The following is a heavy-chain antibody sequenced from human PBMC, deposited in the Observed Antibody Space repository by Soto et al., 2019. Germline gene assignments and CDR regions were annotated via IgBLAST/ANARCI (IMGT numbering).Heavy chain of an antibody. CDR3: AKDLSGRVGYCSGGSCYSGHYFDY. CDR1: GFTFSSYG. CDR2: ISYDGSNK. D-gene: IGHD2-15*01. V-gene: IGHV3-30*18. J-gene: IGHJ4*02. Sequence: GGSLRLSCAASGFTFSSYGMHWVRQAPGKGLEWVAVISYDGSNKYYADSVKGRFTISRDNSKNTLYLQMNSLRAEDTAVYYCAKDLSGRVGYCSGGSCYSGHYFDYWGQGTLVTVSS.